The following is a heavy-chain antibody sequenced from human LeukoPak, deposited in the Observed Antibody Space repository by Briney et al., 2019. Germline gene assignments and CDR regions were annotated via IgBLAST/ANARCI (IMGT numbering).Heavy chain of an antibody. J-gene: IGHJ4*02. CDR3: AKVGDYYDSSGHRDHYFDY. CDR2: IWYDGSNK. V-gene: IGHV3-33*06. CDR1: GFTFSSYG. Sequence: GGSLRLSCAASGFTFSSYGMHWVRQAPGKGLEWVAVIWYDGSNKYYADSVKGRFTISRDNSKNTLYLQMNSLRAEDTAVYYCAKVGDYYDSSGHRDHYFDYWGQGTLVTVSS. D-gene: IGHD3-22*01.